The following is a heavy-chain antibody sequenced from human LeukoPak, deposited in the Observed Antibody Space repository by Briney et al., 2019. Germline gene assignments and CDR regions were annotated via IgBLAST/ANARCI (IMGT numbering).Heavy chain of an antibody. J-gene: IGHJ5*02. CDR3: ARSYFDVLTNYYMWLAP. V-gene: IGHV1-2*02. CDR1: GYTFTDYY. D-gene: IGHD3-9*01. Sequence: ASVKVSCKASGYTFTDYYIHWVRQAPGQGLEWMGWINLNSGDTYYAQNFQDRVTMTGDTSISTAYLGLSSLRSDDTAVFYCARSYFDVLTNYYMWLAPWGQGTLVTVSS. CDR2: INLNSGDT.